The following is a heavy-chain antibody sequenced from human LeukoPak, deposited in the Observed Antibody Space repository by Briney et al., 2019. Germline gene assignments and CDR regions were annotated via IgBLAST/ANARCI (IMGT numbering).Heavy chain of an antibody. CDR3: VQTTGWPGVDF. V-gene: IGHV4-4*09. D-gene: IGHD6-19*01. J-gene: IGHJ4*02. CDR1: GVSISRFY. CDR2: IYNGVPT. Sequence: SDTLSLVCTTSGVSISRFYWNWVRQPPGKGLEWIGNIYNGVPTFFNPSLKRRVTISVETSKGQFSLHLASVTAEDTAVYYCVQTTGWPGVDFWGQGILVTVSS.